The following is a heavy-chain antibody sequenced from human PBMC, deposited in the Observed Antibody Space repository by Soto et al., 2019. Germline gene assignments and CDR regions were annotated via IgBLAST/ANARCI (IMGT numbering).Heavy chain of an antibody. CDR2: ISSSGNTI. D-gene: IGHD3-22*01. Sequence: GGSLRLSCAASGFTFSSYEMSWVRQAPGKGLEWVSYISSSGNTIYYADSVKGRFTISRDNAKNSLYLQMNSLRAEDTAVYYCARDGPYYYDSSGPGVCGQGTTVTVSS. CDR1: GFTFSSYE. V-gene: IGHV3-48*03. J-gene: IGHJ6*02. CDR3: ARDGPYYYDSSGPGV.